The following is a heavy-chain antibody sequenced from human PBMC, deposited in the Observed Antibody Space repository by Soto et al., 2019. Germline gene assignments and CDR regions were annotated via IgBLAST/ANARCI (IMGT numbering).Heavy chain of an antibody. CDR3: ANDDAPAAPSTLDN. Sequence: EAQLLESGGGLVQPGGSLRLSCAASGFTFNNYAMSWVRRAPGKGLEWVSAISGSGRSTYYADSVKGRFTISRDTSRNTVFLQMNSLRGEDTAVYYCANDDAPAAPSTLDNWGRGTLVTVSS. V-gene: IGHV3-23*01. CDR2: ISGSGRST. CDR1: GFTFNNYA. D-gene: IGHD2-2*01. J-gene: IGHJ4*02.